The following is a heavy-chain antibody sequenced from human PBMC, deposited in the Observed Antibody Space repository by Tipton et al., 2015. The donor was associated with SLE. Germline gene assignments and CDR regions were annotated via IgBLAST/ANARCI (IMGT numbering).Heavy chain of an antibody. CDR3: ARRRRESRPSDLWNWLDP. D-gene: IGHD3-16*01. CDR2: IYGSGGT. CDR1: GDSISTYS. V-gene: IGHV4-4*07. Sequence: LRLSCTVSGDSISTYSWNWIRQPAGKGLEWVGRIYGSGGTYYNPSLKSRVTISVDTSKNQFSLNLSSVTAADTAVYYCARRRRESRPSDLWNWLDPWGQGILVTVSS. J-gene: IGHJ5*02.